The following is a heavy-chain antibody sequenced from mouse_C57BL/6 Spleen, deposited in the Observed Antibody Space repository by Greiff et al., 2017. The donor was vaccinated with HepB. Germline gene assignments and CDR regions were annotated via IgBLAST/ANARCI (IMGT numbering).Heavy chain of an antibody. CDR1: GYAFSSSW. V-gene: IGHV1-82*01. Sequence: VQLQQSGPELVKPGASVKISCKASGYAFSSSWMNWVKQRPGKGLEWIGRIYPGDGDTNYNGKFKGKATLTADKSSSTAYMQLSSLTSEDSAVYFCARSFYDYEDYWGQGTTLTVSS. CDR2: IYPGDGDT. CDR3: ARSFYDYEDY. J-gene: IGHJ2*01. D-gene: IGHD2-4*01.